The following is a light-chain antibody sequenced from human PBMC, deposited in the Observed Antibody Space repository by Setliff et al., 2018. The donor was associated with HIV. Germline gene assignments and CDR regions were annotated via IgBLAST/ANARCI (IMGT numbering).Light chain of an antibody. CDR2: EVS. J-gene: IGLJ1*01. CDR3: SSYRRSTTLHG. Sequence: QSALTQPASVSGSPGQSITISCTGTSSDVGGYNYVSWYQEHPGKAPKLMIYEVSKRPSGVSTRFSGSKSGNTASLTIAGLQAEDEADYYCSSYRRSTTLHGFGTGTKV. CDR1: SSDVGGYNY. V-gene: IGLV2-14*01.